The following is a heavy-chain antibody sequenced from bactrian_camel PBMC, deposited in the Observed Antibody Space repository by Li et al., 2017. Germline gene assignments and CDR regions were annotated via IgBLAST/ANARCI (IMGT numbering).Heavy chain of an antibody. CDR3: AGRDWGTVGSWSDFNF. D-gene: IGHD5*01. Sequence: HVQLVESGGGSVQAGESLRLSCAASGSIGGSTSMGWFRQAPGKEREGVARIDTGVITHYAESVKGRFTISRDIPKNFLSLQMNNLKPDDTAMYFCAGRDWGTVGSWSDFNFWGQGTQVTVS. CDR1: GSIGGSTS. CDR2: IDTGVIT. J-gene: IGHJ4*01. V-gene: IGHV3S53*01.